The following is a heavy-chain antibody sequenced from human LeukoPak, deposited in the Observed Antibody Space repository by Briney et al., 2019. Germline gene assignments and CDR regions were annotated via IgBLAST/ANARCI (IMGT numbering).Heavy chain of an antibody. V-gene: IGHV3-23*01. CDR2: ISSSGGST. CDR3: AKDHIAARSTYSDY. CDR1: GFTFSSYA. D-gene: IGHD6-6*01. Sequence: GGSLRLSCGASGFTFSSYAMGWVRQAPGKGLEWVSGISSSGGSTYYADSVKGRFTISRDNSKNTMYLQMNSLRAEDTAVYYCAKDHIAARSTYSDYWGQGTLVTVSS. J-gene: IGHJ4*02.